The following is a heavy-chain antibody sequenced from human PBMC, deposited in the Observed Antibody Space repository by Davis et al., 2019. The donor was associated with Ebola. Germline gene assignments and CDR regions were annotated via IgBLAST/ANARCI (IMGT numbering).Heavy chain of an antibody. CDR3: AKGGARYFYHYYGMDV. Sequence: GESLKISCVVSGFTFSSYWMHWVRQAPGKGLEWVSGISGSGATTYYADSVKGRFTISRDNSKNTLYLQMNSLRADDTALYYCAKGGARYFYHYYGMDVWGQGTTVTVSS. CDR1: GFTFSSYW. V-gene: IGHV3-23*01. D-gene: IGHD2/OR15-2a*01. CDR2: ISGSGATT. J-gene: IGHJ6*02.